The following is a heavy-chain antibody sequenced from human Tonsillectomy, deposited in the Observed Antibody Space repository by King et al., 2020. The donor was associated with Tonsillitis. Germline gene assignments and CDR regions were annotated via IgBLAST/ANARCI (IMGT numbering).Heavy chain of an antibody. J-gene: IGHJ4*02. CDR1: GGSISSYY. Sequence: QLQESGPGLVKPSETLSLTCTVSGGSISSYYWSWIRQPPGKGLEWIGYIYYSGSTNYNPSLKSRVTISVDTSKNQFSLKLSSVTAADTAVYYCARSSPGYSNHFDYWGQGTLVTVSS. CDR2: IYYSGST. CDR3: ARSSPGYSNHFDY. D-gene: IGHD4-11*01. V-gene: IGHV4-59*01.